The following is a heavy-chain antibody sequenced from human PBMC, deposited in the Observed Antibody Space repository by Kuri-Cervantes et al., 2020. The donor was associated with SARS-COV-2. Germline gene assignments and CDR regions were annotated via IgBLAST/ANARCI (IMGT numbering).Heavy chain of an antibody. J-gene: IGHJ4*02. CDR3: ARHPVDTAMVTDFDY. D-gene: IGHD5-18*01. V-gene: IGHV3-73*01. Sequence: GGSLRLSCEVSGFLFSASAIHWVRQGSGKGLEWVGRVRGKANNYATAYAASVKGRFTISRDDSKNMAYLQMNSLKTEDTAVYYCARHPVDTAMVTDFDYWGQGTLVTVSS. CDR2: VRGKANNYAT. CDR1: GFLFSASA.